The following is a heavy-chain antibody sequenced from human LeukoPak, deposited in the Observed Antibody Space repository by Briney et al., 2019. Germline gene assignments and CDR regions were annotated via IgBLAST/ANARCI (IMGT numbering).Heavy chain of an antibody. D-gene: IGHD2-8*01. V-gene: IGHV3-7*01. Sequence: PGGSLRLSCGASGFTFSNFWMTWVRQAPGKGLELVANIKEDGSDANYVDAVKGRFTISRDNAKDSLYLQMNSVRPEDTAVYYCARDILYGLSYFDYWGQGTLVTVSS. CDR1: GFTFSNFW. CDR3: ARDILYGLSYFDY. CDR2: IKEDGSDA. J-gene: IGHJ4*02.